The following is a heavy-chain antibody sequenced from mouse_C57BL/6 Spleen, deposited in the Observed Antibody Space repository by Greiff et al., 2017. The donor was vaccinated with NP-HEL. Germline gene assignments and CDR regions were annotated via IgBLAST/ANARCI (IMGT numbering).Heavy chain of an antibody. CDR3: ARRETGNYAMDY. V-gene: IGHV1-39*01. Sequence: VQLKESGPELVKPGASVKISCKASGYSFTDYNMNWVKQSNGKSLEWIGVINPNYGTTSYNQKFKGKATLTVDQSSRTAYMQLNSLTSEDSAVYYCARRETGNYAMDYWGQGTSVTVSS. CDR1: GYSFTDYN. D-gene: IGHD4-1*01. J-gene: IGHJ4*01. CDR2: INPNYGTT.